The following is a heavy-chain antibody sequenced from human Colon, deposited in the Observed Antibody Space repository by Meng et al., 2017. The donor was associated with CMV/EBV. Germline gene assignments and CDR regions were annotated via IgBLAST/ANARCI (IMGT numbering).Heavy chain of an antibody. J-gene: IGHJ4*02. CDR3: AKGAAFHDFWSGFAD. CDR1: GFTFSDYY. V-gene: IGHV3-23*01. D-gene: IGHD3-3*01. Sequence: GESLKISCAASGFTFSDYYMTWIRQAPGKGLEWVSSISGSGLSTYYTDAVRGRFTISRDGSRNTLYLQINSLRADDSAVYYCAKGAAFHDFWSGFADWGQGTVVTVSS. CDR2: ISGSGLST.